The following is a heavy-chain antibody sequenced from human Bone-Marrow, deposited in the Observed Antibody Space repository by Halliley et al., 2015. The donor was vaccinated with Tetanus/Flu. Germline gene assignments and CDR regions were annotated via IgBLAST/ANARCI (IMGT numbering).Heavy chain of an antibody. V-gene: IGHV3-7*04. CDR3: ARGGSSGWYTRTDAFDI. CDR2: KQDGSEK. D-gene: IGHD6-19*01. J-gene: IGHJ3*02. Sequence: KQDGSEKYYMDSVNGRSTISRDNAKNSLYLQMNSLRAEDTAVYYCARGGSSGWYTRTDAFDIWGQGTMVTVSS.